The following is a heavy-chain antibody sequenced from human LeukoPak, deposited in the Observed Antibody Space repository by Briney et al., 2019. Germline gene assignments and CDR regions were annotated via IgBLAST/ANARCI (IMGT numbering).Heavy chain of an antibody. D-gene: IGHD3-22*01. J-gene: IGHJ4*02. CDR3: AKSMRKDSSGYFLDFDY. CDR1: GFTFSNYA. Sequence: GGSLRLSCAASGFTFSNYAMSWVRQAPGKGLEWVSTISGSGVSTYYADSVKGRFTISRDNSKNTLYLQMNSLRAEDTAVYYCAKSMRKDSSGYFLDFDYWGQGTLVTVSS. CDR2: ISGSGVST. V-gene: IGHV3-23*01.